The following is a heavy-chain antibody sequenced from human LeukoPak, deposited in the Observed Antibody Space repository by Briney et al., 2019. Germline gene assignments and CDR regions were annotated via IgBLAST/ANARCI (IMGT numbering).Heavy chain of an antibody. D-gene: IGHD3-16*01. CDR1: GFTFSTYT. CDR3: ARSSLKLWTYDS. J-gene: IGHJ5*02. Sequence: GGSLRLSCAASGFTFSTYTMNWVRQAPGKGLEWVSVIYSGGSTYYADSVKGRFTISRDKSKNTLYLQMNSLRAEDTAVYYCARSSLKLWTYDSWGQGTLVTVSS. CDR2: IYSGGST. V-gene: IGHV3-66*01.